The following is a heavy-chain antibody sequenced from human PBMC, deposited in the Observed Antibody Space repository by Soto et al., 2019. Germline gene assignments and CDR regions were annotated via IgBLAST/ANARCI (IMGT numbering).Heavy chain of an antibody. CDR1: GYIITAYS. J-gene: IGHJ4*02. CDR3: ARGERNHDFWSGYFGRFDS. CDR2: INAGHGDT. Sequence: QVQLVQSGTAVRKPGASVNVSCKASGYIITAYSIHWLRQAPGQSPEWVGWINAGHGDTKYSKRLHDRVTISRDTSANTAYMELTSLRSEDTAVYYCARGERNHDFWSGYFGRFDSWGQGTLVTVSS. D-gene: IGHD3-3*01. V-gene: IGHV1-3*01.